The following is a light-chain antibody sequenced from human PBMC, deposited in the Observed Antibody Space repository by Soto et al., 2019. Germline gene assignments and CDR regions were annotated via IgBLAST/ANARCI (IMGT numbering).Light chain of an antibody. CDR1: SSDVGGYDY. CDR3: YSYAGNKYV. Sequence: QSVLTQPPSASGSPGQSVTISCTGTSSDVGGYDYVSWYQQQPGRAPKLIIFEVTKRPSGVHDRFSGSKSANTDYLTVTGLQAEDEADYYCYSYAGNKYVFGTGTKVTVL. J-gene: IGLJ1*01. CDR2: EVT. V-gene: IGLV2-8*01.